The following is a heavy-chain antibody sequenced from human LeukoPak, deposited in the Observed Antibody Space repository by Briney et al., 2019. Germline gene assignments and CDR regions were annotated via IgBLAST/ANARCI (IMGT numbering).Heavy chain of an antibody. J-gene: IGHJ5*02. CDR1: GGSISSSSYH. D-gene: IGHD4-17*01. CDR2: IYYSGST. V-gene: IGHV4-39*07. CDR3: ARDTGWFDP. Sequence: SETLSLTCTVSGGSISSSSYHWGWIRQPPGKGLEWIGSIYYSGSTYYNPSLKSRVTISVDTSKNQFSLKLSSLTAADTAVYYCARDTGWFDPWGQGTLVTVSS.